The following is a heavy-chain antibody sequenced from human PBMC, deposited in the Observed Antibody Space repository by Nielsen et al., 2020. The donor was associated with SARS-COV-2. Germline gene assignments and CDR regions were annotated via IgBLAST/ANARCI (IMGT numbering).Heavy chain of an antibody. CDR2: ISAYNGNT. D-gene: IGHD2-21*02. J-gene: IGHJ1*01. V-gene: IGHV1-18*04. CDR1: GYTFTSYG. CDR3: ARDCVGDCLRAEYFQH. Sequence: ASVKVSCKASGYTFTSYGISWVRQAPGQGLEWMGWISAYNGNTNYAQKLQGRVTMTTDTSTSTAYMELRRLRSDDTAVYYCARDCVGDCLRAEYFQHWGQGTLVTVSS.